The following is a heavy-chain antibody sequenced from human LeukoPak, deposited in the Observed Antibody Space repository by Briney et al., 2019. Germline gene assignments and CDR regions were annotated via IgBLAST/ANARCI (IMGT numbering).Heavy chain of an antibody. J-gene: IGHJ6*02. V-gene: IGHV1-46*01. Sequence: ASVKVSCKASGGTFSSYAISWVRQAPGQGLEWMGIINPSGGSTSYAQKFQGRVTMTRDTSTSTVYMELSSLRSEDTAVYYCARGPVDNYYYYYGMDVWGQGTTVTVSS. CDR1: GGTFSSYA. CDR3: ARGPVDNYYYYYGMDV. CDR2: INPSGGST. D-gene: IGHD5-24*01.